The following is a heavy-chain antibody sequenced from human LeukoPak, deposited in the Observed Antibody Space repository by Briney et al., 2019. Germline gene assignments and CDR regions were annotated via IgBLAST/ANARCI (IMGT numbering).Heavy chain of an antibody. CDR2: IYHSGST. CDR1: GYSISSGYY. J-gene: IGHJ4*02. CDR3: ARDPPTYYYDSSGYYPTPSESFDY. V-gene: IGHV4-38-2*02. D-gene: IGHD3-22*01. Sequence: SSETLSLTCTVSGYSISSGYYWGWMRQPPGKGLEWIGIIYHSGSTYYNPSLKSRVTISVDTSKNQFSLKLSSVTAADTAVYYCARDPPTYYYDSSGYYPTPSESFDYWGQGTLVTVSA.